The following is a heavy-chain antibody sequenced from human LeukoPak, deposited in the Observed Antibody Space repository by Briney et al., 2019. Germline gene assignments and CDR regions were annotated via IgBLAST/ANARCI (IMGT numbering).Heavy chain of an antibody. CDR2: ISSSSSYI. V-gene: IGHV3-21*01. D-gene: IGHD1-14*01. J-gene: IGHJ4*02. CDR1: GFTFSSYS. Sequence: PGGSLRLSCAASGFTFSSYSMNWVRQAPGKGLEWVSSISSSSSYIYYADSVKGRFTISRDNAKNSPYLQMNSLRAEDTAVYYCARGPTGGFDYWGQGTLVTVSS. CDR3: ARGPTGGFDY.